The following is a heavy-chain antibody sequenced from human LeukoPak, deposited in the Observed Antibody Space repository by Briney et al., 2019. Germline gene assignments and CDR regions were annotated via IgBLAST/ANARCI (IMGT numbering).Heavy chain of an antibody. CDR1: GFTFSSYA. J-gene: IGHJ5*01. CDR3: ARVPIGHNNWFDS. CDR2: IGSGSTII. Sequence: GGSLRLSCAASGFTFSSYAMHWVRQAPGKGLEWIAYIGSGSTIIHYTDSVKGRSTISRDNAENSLYLQMNSLRAEDTAVYYCARVPIGHNNWFDSWGQGTLVTVSS. D-gene: IGHD3/OR15-3a*01. V-gene: IGHV3-48*01.